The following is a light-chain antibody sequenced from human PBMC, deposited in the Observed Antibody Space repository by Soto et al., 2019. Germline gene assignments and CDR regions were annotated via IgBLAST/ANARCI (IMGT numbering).Light chain of an antibody. J-gene: IGKJ4*01. Sequence: GDRVTITCRASQTIVSWLAWYQQKPGNAPKLLISDASSLESGVPSRFSGSGSGTEFTLTINSLQPDDFATYYCQHYNSDTVTFGGGTKVEIK. CDR2: DAS. CDR3: QHYNSDTVT. V-gene: IGKV1-5*01. CDR1: QTIVSW.